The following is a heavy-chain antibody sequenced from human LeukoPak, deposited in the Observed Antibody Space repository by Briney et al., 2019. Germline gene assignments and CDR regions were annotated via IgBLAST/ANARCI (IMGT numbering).Heavy chain of an antibody. CDR1: VGSISSSSYY. Sequence: KPSETLSLTCTVSVGSISSSSYYWGWIRQPPGKGLEWIGSIYYSGSTYYNPSLKSRVTISVDKSKNQFSLKMGSVTAADTAVYYCARHNTGGYSYGYYFDYWGQGTLVTVSS. CDR2: IYYSGST. CDR3: ARHNTGGYSYGYYFDY. V-gene: IGHV4-39*01. J-gene: IGHJ4*02. D-gene: IGHD5-18*01.